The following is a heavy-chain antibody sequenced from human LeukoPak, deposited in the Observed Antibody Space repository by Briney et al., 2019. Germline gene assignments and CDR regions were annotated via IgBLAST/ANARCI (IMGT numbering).Heavy chain of an antibody. CDR1: GFTFSSYA. J-gene: IGHJ4*02. V-gene: IGHV3-23*01. D-gene: IGHD3-22*01. CDR2: ISGSGGST. CDR3: AKGYYDSSGYITRSLSASPLDY. Sequence: PGGSLRLSCAASGFTFSSYAMSWVRQVPGKGLEWVSAISGSGGSTYYADSVKGRFTISRDNPKNTLYLQMNGLRAEDTAVYYCAKGYYDSSGYITRSLSASPLDYWGQGTLVTVSS.